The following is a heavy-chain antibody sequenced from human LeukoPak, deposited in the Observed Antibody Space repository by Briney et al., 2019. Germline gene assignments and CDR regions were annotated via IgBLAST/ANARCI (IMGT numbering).Heavy chain of an antibody. CDR1: GFTFSSYA. J-gene: IGHJ4*02. V-gene: IGHV3-23*01. CDR2: SCSVGRK. Sequence: PGGALRLSCAASGFTFSSYAMSWVRQAPGKGLEWVSGSCSVGRKYYADSVKGRFTISRDNSKNTLYLQMNSLRAEDTAVYYCAKDFWSGYYPNYWGQGTLVTVSS. D-gene: IGHD3-3*01. CDR3: AKDFWSGYYPNY.